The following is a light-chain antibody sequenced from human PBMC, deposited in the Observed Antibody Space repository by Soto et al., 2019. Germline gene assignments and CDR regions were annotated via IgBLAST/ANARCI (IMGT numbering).Light chain of an antibody. J-gene: IGKJ4*01. Sequence: ILLTQSPSSLSSSVGDRVTITCRAGQDISSALAWYQQKPGQAPKLLLYDASSLDSGVPSRFSGSGSGTDFTLSITSLRPEDFATYYCQQFNDFPLTFGGGTKVQIK. V-gene: IGKV1D-13*01. CDR2: DAS. CDR3: QQFNDFPLT. CDR1: QDISSA.